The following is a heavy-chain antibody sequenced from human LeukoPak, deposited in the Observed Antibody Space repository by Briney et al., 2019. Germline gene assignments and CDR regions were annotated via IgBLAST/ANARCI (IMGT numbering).Heavy chain of an antibody. CDR3: ARQDRSSGLDY. CDR2: IYYSGST. J-gene: IGHJ4*02. V-gene: IGHV4-59*08. Sequence: SETLSLTCTVSGGSISGYYWSWIRQPPGKGLEWIGYIYYSGSTNYNPSLKSRVTISVDTSKNQFSLKLSSVTAADTAVYYCARQDRSSGLDYWGQGTLVTVSS. D-gene: IGHD3-22*01. CDR1: GGSISGYY.